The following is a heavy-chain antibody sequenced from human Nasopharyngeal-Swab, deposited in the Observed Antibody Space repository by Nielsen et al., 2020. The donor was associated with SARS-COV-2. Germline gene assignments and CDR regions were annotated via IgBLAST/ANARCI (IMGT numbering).Heavy chain of an antibody. CDR1: GFSFSSYA. V-gene: IGHV3-30*04. Sequence: RGSLRLSCAASGFSFSSYAMHWVRQAPGKGLEWVAVASSDGRNKYYADSVKGRFTVSRDNSKNTLYLQMNSLRAEDTAVYYCARRALQDYYFDYWGQGTLVTVSS. CDR3: ARRALQDYYFDY. CDR2: ASSDGRNK. J-gene: IGHJ4*02.